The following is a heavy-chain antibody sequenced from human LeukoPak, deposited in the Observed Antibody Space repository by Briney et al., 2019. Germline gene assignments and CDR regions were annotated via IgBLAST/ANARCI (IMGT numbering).Heavy chain of an antibody. CDR2: ISYDGSNK. J-gene: IGHJ4*02. CDR1: GFTFSSYG. V-gene: IGHV3-30*03. D-gene: IGHD3-16*01. Sequence: GGSLRLSCAASGFTFSSYGMHWVRQAPGKGLEWVAVISYDGSNKYYADSVKGRFTISRDNSKNTLYLQMNSLRAEDTAVYFCGSIWPFDSGGRETWVTVPS. CDR3: GSIWPFDS.